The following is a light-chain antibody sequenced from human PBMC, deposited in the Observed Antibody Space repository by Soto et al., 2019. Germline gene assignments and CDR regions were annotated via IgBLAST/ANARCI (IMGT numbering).Light chain of an antibody. CDR2: GSS. Sequence: QSVLTQPPSVSGAPGQRVTISCTGSSSNIGAGYDVHWYQQLPGAAPKVLIYGSSNRPSGVPDRFSGSKSGTSASLAISGLQAEDEADYYCRCYDSSLSGYVVFGGGTKVTVL. V-gene: IGLV1-40*01. CDR1: SSNIGAGYD. J-gene: IGLJ2*01. CDR3: RCYDSSLSGYVV.